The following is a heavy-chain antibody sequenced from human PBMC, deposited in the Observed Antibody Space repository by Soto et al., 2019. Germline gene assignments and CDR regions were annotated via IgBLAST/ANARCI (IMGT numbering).Heavy chain of an antibody. CDR2: IKHDGSEQ. CDR3: ASVPGSPGYHGLDV. J-gene: IGHJ6*02. D-gene: IGHD5-12*01. CDR1: GLTFSKYW. V-gene: IGHV3-7*03. Sequence: GGSLRLSCAASGLTFSKYWMTGGRQAPGKGLEWVANIKHDGSEQYYVGSVKGRFAISRDNAKNSLFLQMNSLRAEDTAVYYCASVPGSPGYHGLDVWGQGTTVTVSS.